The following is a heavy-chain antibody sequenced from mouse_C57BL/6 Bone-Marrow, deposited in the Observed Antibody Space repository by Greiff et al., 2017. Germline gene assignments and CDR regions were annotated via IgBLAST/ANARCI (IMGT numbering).Heavy chain of an antibody. J-gene: IGHJ3*01. CDR3: ALLPFLPWFAY. CDR2: IYPRSGNT. V-gene: IGHV1-81*01. CDR1: GYTFTSYG. D-gene: IGHD2-1*01. Sequence: VQLQQSGAELARPGASVKLSCKASGYTFTSYGISWVKQRTGQGLEWIGEIYPRSGNTYYNEKFKGKATLSADKSSSTAYMELRSLTSEDSAVYFCALLPFLPWFAYWGQGTLVTVSA.